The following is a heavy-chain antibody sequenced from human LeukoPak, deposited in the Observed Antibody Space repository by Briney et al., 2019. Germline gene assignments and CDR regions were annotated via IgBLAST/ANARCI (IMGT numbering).Heavy chain of an antibody. CDR2: IKRDGSEE. D-gene: IGHD6-13*01. Sequence: GGSLRLSCVASKFTFSSYWMSWVRQAPGKGLEWVANIKRDGSEEYYVDSVKGRFTISRDNAKSSLYLQMNSLRAEDTAVYYCARDPYSNFFGAFDIWGQGTMVTVSS. V-gene: IGHV3-7*04. J-gene: IGHJ3*02. CDR3: ARDPYSNFFGAFDI. CDR1: KFTFSSYW.